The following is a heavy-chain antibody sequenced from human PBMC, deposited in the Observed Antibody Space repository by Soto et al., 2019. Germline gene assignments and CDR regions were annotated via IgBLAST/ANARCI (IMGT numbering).Heavy chain of an antibody. CDR3: ARRLHMTTRAFDI. D-gene: IGHD4-17*01. J-gene: IGHJ3*02. CDR1: GGSISSSSYY. V-gene: IGHV4-39*01. CDR2: IYYSGST. Sequence: QLQLQESGPGLVKPSETLSLTCTVSGGSISSSSYYWGWIRQPPGKGLEWIGSIYYSGSTYYNPSLKSRVTISVDTSKNQFSLKLSSVTAADTAVYYCARRLHMTTRAFDIWGQGTMVTVSS.